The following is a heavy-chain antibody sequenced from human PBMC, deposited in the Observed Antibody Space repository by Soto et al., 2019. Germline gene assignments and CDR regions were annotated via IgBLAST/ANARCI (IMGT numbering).Heavy chain of an antibody. V-gene: IGHV4-39*01. J-gene: IGHJ4*02. CDR2: IYYSGST. Sequence: SETLSLTCTVSGGSISSSSYYWGWIRQPPGKGLEWIGSIYYSGSTYYNPSLKSRVTISVDTSKNQFSLKLSSVTAADTAVYYCVIAARGGYFDYWGQGTLVTVSS. CDR3: VIAARGGYFDY. CDR1: GGSISSSSYY. D-gene: IGHD6-6*01.